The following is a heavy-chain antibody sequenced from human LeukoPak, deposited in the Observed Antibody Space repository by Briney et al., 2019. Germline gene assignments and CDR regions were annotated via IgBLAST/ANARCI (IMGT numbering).Heavy chain of an antibody. CDR1: GFTFSSYW. Sequence: GGSLRLSCAASGFTFSSYWMHWVRQAPGKGLVWVSRINSDGGSTSYADSVKGRFTISRDNAKNTLYLQMNSLRAEDTAVYYCAREEPRSYYYYGMDVWGQGTTVTVSS. CDR3: AREEPRSYYYYGMDV. CDR2: INSDGGST. J-gene: IGHJ6*02. V-gene: IGHV3-74*01. D-gene: IGHD1-14*01.